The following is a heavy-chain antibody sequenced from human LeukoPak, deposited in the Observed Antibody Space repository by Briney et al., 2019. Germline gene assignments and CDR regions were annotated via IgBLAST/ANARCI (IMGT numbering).Heavy chain of an antibody. CDR3: ARVSWYYDSSGYSYDAFDI. Sequence: ASVKVSCKASGYTFTSYDINWVRQATGQGLEWVGWMSPNSGNTGYAQKFQGRVTITRNTSISTAYMELSSLRSEDTAVYYCARVSWYYDSSGYSYDAFDIWGQGTMVTVSS. CDR1: GYTFTSYD. V-gene: IGHV1-8*03. CDR2: MSPNSGNT. D-gene: IGHD3-22*01. J-gene: IGHJ3*02.